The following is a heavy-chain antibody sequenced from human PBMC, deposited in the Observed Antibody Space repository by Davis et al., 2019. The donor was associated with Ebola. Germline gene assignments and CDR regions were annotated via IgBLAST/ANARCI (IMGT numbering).Heavy chain of an antibody. V-gene: IGHV7-4-1*02. CDR3: ARDHGSSSSLYYYYYYGMDV. D-gene: IGHD6-6*01. J-gene: IGHJ6*04. Sequence: ASVKVSCKASGYTFTSYAMNWVRQAPGQGLEWMGWINTNTGNPTYAQGFTGRFVFSLDTAVSTAYLQISSLKAEDTAVYYCARDHGSSSSLYYYYYYGMDVWGKGTTVTVSS. CDR1: GYTFTSYA. CDR2: INTNTGNP.